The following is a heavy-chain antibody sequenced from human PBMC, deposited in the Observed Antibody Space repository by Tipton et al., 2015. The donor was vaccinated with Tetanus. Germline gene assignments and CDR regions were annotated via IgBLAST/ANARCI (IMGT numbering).Heavy chain of an antibody. CDR3: AKHFGVLRYHIDS. V-gene: IGHV3-23*03. Sequence: SLRLSCAVSGFTVSNYYMSWVRQAPGKGLEWVSVIYSGNSYTNYADSVKGRFTISRDNSKNTLDLQMNSLRAEDTAVYYCAKHFGVLRYHIDSWGQGALVSVSS. CDR2: IYSGNSYT. J-gene: IGHJ4*02. CDR1: GFTVSNYY. D-gene: IGHD3-9*01.